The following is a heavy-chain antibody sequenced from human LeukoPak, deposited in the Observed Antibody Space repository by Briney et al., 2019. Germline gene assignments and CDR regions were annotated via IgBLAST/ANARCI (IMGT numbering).Heavy chain of an antibody. J-gene: IGHJ4*02. CDR2: INPNSGGT. Sequence: ASVKVSCKASGYSFTGYYMYWVRQAPGQGLEWMGWINPNSGGTNYAQKFQDRVTMSRDTSISTAYMELSRLRSDDTAVYYCAKISSGWSFDYWGQGTLSPSPQ. D-gene: IGHD6-19*01. CDR1: GYSFTGYY. CDR3: AKISSGWSFDY. V-gene: IGHV1-2*02.